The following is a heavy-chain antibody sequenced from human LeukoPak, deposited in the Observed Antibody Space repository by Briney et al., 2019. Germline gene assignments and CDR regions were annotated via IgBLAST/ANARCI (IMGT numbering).Heavy chain of an antibody. Sequence: ASVKVSCKASGGTFSSHAISWVRQAPGQGLEWMGGIIPIFGTANYAQKFQGRVTITADESTSTAYMELSSLRSEDTAVYYCARVAHDYGDAGIVGYFDYWGQGTLVTVSS. J-gene: IGHJ4*02. V-gene: IGHV1-69*01. CDR1: GGTFSSHA. D-gene: IGHD4-17*01. CDR3: ARVAHDYGDAGIVGYFDY. CDR2: IIPIFGTA.